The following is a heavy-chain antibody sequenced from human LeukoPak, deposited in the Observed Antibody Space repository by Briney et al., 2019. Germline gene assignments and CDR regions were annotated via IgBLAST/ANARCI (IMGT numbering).Heavy chain of an antibody. J-gene: IGHJ6*03. Sequence: SETPSLTCTVSGGSISSSSYDWGWIRQPPGKGLEWIGSIYYSGSTYYNPSLKSRVTISVDTSKNQFSLKLSSVTAADTAVYYCATGYSSGWYYYYMDVWGKGTTVTVSS. CDR2: IYYSGST. CDR3: ATGYSSGWYYYYMDV. D-gene: IGHD6-19*01. V-gene: IGHV4-39*05. CDR1: GGSISSSSYD.